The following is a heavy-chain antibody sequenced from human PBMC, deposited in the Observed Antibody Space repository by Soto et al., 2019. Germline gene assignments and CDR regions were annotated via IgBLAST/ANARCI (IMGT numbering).Heavy chain of an antibody. CDR1: GGSISSSSYY. CDR3: ARLFTDYYYYYGMDV. CDR2: IYYSGST. V-gene: IGHV4-39*01. J-gene: IGHJ6*02. D-gene: IGHD3-9*01. Sequence: SETLSLTCTVSGGSISSSSYYWGWIRQPPGKGLEWIGSIYYSGSTYYNPSLKSRVTISVDTSKNQFSLKLSSVTAADTAVYYCARLFTDYYYYYGMDVWGQGTTVTSP.